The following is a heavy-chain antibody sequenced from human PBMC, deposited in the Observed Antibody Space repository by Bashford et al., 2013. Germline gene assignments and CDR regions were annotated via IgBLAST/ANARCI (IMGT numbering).Heavy chain of an antibody. D-gene: IGHD3-22*01. V-gene: IGHV3-21*01. Sequence: GSRRDSPRAASGFTFSSYSMNWVRQAPGKGLEWVSSISSSSSYIYYADSVKGRFTISRDNAKNSLYLQMNSLRAEDTAVYYCARDSPYDSSGYYYRIVDNWFDPWGQGTPGHRLL. CDR1: GFTFSSYS. CDR3: ARDSPYDSSGYYYRIVDNWFDP. CDR2: ISSSSSYI. J-gene: IGHJ5*02.